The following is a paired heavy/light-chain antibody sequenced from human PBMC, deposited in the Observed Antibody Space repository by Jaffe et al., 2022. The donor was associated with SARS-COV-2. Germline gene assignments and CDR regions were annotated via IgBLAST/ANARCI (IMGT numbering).Heavy chain of an antibody. CDR2: FDPTDSNT. Sequence: EVQLVQSGAELKKPGESLRISCQGSGYRFGTYWISWVRLVPGKGLEWMGRFDPTDSNTDYSLSFQGHVAFSGDNSISTAYLQWSSLKASDTAIYFCARQTPQQRYAMDVWGQGTAVTVSS. CDR3: ARQTPQQRYAMDV. D-gene: IGHD1-1*01. V-gene: IGHV5-10-1*03. J-gene: IGHJ6*02. CDR1: GYRFGTYW.
Light chain of an antibody. V-gene: IGKV1-39*01. CDR1: QSIYKY. Sequence: DIQMTQSPPSLSASAGDRVTITCRTSQSIYKYLNWYQLKPRKAPKLLISGASSLQSGVPSRFSGSGSGTDFTLTISSLQPEDFATYYCQQSHIPPYTFGQGTNLEIK. CDR3: QQSHIPPYT. J-gene: IGKJ2*01. CDR2: GAS.